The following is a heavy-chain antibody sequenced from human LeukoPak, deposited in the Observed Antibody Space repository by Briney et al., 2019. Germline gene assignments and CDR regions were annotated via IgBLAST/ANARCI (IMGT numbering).Heavy chain of an antibody. CDR2: IYYSGST. J-gene: IGHJ6*02. CDR1: GGSISSYY. CDR3: ARERVYYYYGMDV. V-gene: IGHV4-59*12. Sequence: SETLSLTCTVSGGSISSYYWSWIRQPPGKGLEWIGYIYYSGSTNYNPSLKSRVTMSVDTSKNQFSLKLSSVTAADTAVYYCARERVYYYYGMDVWGQGTTVTVSS.